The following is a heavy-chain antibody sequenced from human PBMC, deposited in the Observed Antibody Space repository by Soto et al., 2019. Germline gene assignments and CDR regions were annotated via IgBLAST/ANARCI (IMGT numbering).Heavy chain of an antibody. CDR2: IYYSGST. D-gene: IGHD5-12*01. CDR3: ARVSGCCSGYEVLDY. J-gene: IGHJ4*02. CDR1: GGSISSYY. Sequence: PSETLSLTCTVSGGSISSYYWSWIRQPPGKGLEWIGYIYYSGSTNYNPSLKSRVTISVDTSKNQFSLKLSSVTAADTAVYYCARVSGCCSGYEVLDYWGQGTLVTVSS. V-gene: IGHV4-59*01.